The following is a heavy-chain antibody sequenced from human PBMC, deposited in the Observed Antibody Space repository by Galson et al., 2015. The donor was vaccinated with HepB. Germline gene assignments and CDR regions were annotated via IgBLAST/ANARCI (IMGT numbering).Heavy chain of an antibody. J-gene: IGHJ4*02. V-gene: IGHV3-33*01. CDR1: RFSFTSYG. Sequence: SLRLSCAASRFSFTSYGMHWVRQAPGKGLEWVAAIWYDGSNKYYADSVKGRFTISRDNLNNMVYLEMNSLRAEDTAVYYCARDPYTSGWQYPLDYWGQGTLVIVSS. D-gene: IGHD6-19*01. CDR2: IWYDGSNK. CDR3: ARDPYTSGWQYPLDY.